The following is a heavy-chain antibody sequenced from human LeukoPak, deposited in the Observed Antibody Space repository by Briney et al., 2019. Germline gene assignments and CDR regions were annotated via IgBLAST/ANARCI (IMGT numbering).Heavy chain of an antibody. V-gene: IGHV4-59*01. J-gene: IGHJ4*02. CDR2: IYYSGST. Sequence: SETLSLTCTVSGGPISSYYWSWIRQPPGKGLEWIGYIYYSGSTNYNPSLKSRVTISVDTSKNQFSLKLSSVTAADTAVYYCARSAGATNYFDYWGQGTLVTVSP. CDR1: GGPISSYY. CDR3: ARSAGATNYFDY. D-gene: IGHD1-26*01.